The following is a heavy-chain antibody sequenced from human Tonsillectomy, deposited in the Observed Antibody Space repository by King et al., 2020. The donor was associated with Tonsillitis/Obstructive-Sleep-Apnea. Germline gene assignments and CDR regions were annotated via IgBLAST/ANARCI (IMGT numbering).Heavy chain of an antibody. CDR2: ISYDGSNK. CDR3: ARDRGGHSSSWYYGYYYYGMDV. D-gene: IGHD6-13*01. Sequence: VQLVESGGGVVQPGRSLRLSCAASGFTFSSYAMHWVRQAPGKGLEWVAVISYDGSNKFYADSVKGRFTISRDNSKNTLYLKMNSLRAEDTAVYYCARDRGGHSSSWYYGYYYYGMDVWGQGTTVTVSS. V-gene: IGHV3-30*04. J-gene: IGHJ6*02. CDR1: GFTFSSYA.